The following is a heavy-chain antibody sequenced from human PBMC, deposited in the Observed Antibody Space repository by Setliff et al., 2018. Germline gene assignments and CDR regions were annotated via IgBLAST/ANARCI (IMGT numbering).Heavy chain of an antibody. CDR1: GITFSSYA. CDR3: AKLRYYYDSSGYYYRFDYFYYYMDV. Sequence: CAASGITFSSYAMTWVRQAPGKGLEWVSSISGSGSSTYYADSVEGRFTISRDSSKNTLYLQMNSLRAEDTAVYYCAKLRYYYDSSGYYYRFDYFYYYMDVWGKGTTVTVSS. J-gene: IGHJ6*03. V-gene: IGHV3-23*01. CDR2: ISGSGSST. D-gene: IGHD3-22*01.